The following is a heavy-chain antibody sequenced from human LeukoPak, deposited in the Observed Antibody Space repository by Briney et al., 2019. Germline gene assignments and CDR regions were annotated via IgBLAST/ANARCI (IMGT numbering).Heavy chain of an antibody. D-gene: IGHD2-21*02. CDR1: GFIFSDYY. J-gene: IGHJ4*02. Sequence: GGSLRLSCVASGFIFSDYYMSWIRQAPGKGLVWVSYISSSSSHTNYADSVKGRFTISRDNAKNSLYLQMSSLRAEDMALYYCARARGDSTSYYFDYWGLGTLVTVSS. V-gene: IGHV3-11*06. CDR2: ISSSSSHT. CDR3: ARARGDSTSYYFDY.